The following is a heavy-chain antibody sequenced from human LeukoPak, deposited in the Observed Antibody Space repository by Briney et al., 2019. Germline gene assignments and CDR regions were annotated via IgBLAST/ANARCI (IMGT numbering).Heavy chain of an antibody. Sequence: SETLSLTCTVSGGSISAYYWSWIRQPPGKALEWIVFMYYSGSNNYNPSLTSRVTISVDTSKNQFSLNLSSVTAADTAVYYCARHWPTQDISAYRAFDYWGQGILVTVSS. CDR3: ARHWPTQDISAYRAFDY. D-gene: IGHD3-22*01. J-gene: IGHJ4*02. CDR2: MYYSGSN. V-gene: IGHV4-59*08. CDR1: GGSISAYY.